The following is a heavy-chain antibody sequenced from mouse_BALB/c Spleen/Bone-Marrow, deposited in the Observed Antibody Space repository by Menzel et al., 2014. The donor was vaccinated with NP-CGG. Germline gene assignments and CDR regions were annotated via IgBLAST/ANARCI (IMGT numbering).Heavy chain of an antibody. CDR1: GFSLTSYG. V-gene: IGHV2-5-1*01. Sequence: VQLVEPGPSLVQPSQSLSITCTVSGFSLTSYGVHWVRQSPGKGLEWLGVIWRGGSTDYNAAFMSRLSITKDNSKSQVFFKMNSLQADDAAIYYCAKRGNYGYFDYWGQGTTLTVSS. J-gene: IGHJ2*01. CDR2: IWRGGST. D-gene: IGHD2-1*01. CDR3: AKRGNYGYFDY.